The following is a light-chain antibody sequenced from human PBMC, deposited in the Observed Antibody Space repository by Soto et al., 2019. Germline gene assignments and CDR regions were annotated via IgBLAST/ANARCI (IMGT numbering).Light chain of an antibody. CDR3: AAWDATLNGL. CDR1: SSNIGSNT. V-gene: IGLV1-44*01. Sequence: QSVLTQPPSASGTPGQRFTISCSGSSSNIGSNTVNWYQQVPGTAPKLLIYSNNQRPSGVPDRFSGSKSGTSASLAISGLQSEDEADYYCAAWDATLNGLFGGGTKLTVL. J-gene: IGLJ2*01. CDR2: SNN.